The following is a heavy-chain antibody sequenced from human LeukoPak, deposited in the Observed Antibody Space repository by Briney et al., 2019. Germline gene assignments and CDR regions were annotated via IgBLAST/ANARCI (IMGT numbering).Heavy chain of an antibody. CDR1: GFTFSDSA. J-gene: IGHJ4*02. CDR3: TIGLGD. V-gene: IGHV3-23*01. CDR2: ISASGVST. Sequence: GGSLRLSCAASGFTFSDSAMTWVRQAPGKGLEWVSLISASGVSTYYADSVKGRFTISRDNSNTTLYLQMGSLRAGDTAVYYCTIGLGDWGQGTLVTVSS. D-gene: IGHD3-10*01.